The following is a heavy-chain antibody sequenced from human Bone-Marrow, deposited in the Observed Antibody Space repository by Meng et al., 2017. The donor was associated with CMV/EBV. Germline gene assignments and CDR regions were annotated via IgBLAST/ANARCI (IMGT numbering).Heavy chain of an antibody. CDR3: ARITSFFGVANGWFDP. CDR2: ISFHTDKT. V-gene: IGHV3-23*01. CDR1: GFTFSDYA. Sequence: GESLKISCAASGFTFSDYAMSWVRQAPGKGLEWVSGISFHTDKTHYADSVKGRLTISRDNSKNTLYLQMNSLRAEDTAVYYCARITSFFGVANGWFDPWGQGTLVTVSS. J-gene: IGHJ5*02. D-gene: IGHD3-3*02.